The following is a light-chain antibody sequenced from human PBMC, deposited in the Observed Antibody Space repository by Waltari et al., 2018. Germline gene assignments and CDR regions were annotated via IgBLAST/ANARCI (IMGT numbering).Light chain of an antibody. CDR3: QQYGNSPPFS. CDR1: QSVSSSY. V-gene: IGKV3-20*01. CDR2: GVS. Sequence: EIVLTQSPGTLSLSPGERATLSCRASQSVSSSYLAWYQQKPGQAPRLLIYGVSYRATGIPDRFSGSGSGTDFTLTISRLEAEDFAVYYCQQYGNSPPFSFGPGTKVDIK. J-gene: IGKJ3*01.